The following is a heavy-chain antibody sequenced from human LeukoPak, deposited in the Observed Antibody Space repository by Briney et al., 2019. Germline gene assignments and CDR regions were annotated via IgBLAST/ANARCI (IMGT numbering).Heavy chain of an antibody. CDR3: AKCMSESGVCLNFDH. Sequence: GGSLRLSCEASGFAFSTYAMSWVRQAPGKGLQWVSGISSSDGGSYYTGSVEGRFAISRDNSKNTVYLQMDNLRAEDTAVYYCAKCMSESGVCLNFDHWGQGTLVAVSS. CDR2: ISSSDGGS. D-gene: IGHD2-8*02. CDR1: GFAFSTYA. V-gene: IGHV3-23*01. J-gene: IGHJ4*02.